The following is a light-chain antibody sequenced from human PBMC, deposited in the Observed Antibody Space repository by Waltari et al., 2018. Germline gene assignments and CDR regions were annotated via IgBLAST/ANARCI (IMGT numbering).Light chain of an antibody. CDR2: DVD. V-gene: IGLV2-14*01. J-gene: IGLJ2*01. Sequence: QSALTQPASVSGSRGQSITISCRGTSSDIGDYSYFSWYQQHPGKAPKLMISDVDPRPAGISKRFTCSRSSNTASLTISGVQAEDESDYYCSSYTSSNTPGVVFGGGTKLTVL. CDR3: SSYTSSNTPGVV. CDR1: SSDIGDYSY.